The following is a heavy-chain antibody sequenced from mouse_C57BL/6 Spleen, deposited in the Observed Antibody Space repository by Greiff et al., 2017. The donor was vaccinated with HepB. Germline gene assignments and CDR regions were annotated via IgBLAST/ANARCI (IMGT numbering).Heavy chain of an antibody. Sequence: LVESGAELVRPGASVTLSCKASGYTFTDYEMHWVKQTPVHGLEWIGAIDPETGGTAYNQKFKGKAILTADKSSSTAYMELRSLTSEDSAVYYCTGGLRLLDWGQGTLVTVSA. CDR2: IDPETGGT. CDR3: TGGLRLLD. D-gene: IGHD2-4*01. V-gene: IGHV1-15*01. CDR1: GYTFTDYE. J-gene: IGHJ3*01.